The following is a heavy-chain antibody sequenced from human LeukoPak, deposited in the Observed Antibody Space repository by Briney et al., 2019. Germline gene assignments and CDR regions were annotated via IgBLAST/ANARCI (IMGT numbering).Heavy chain of an antibody. CDR3: ARDRAANQDWVEFDP. J-gene: IGHJ5*02. D-gene: IGHD3/OR15-3a*01. Sequence: GGSLRLSCAVSGFRVSGYYMSWVRQAPGKGLEWVGLIRDSGEAFYADFARGRFAISRDESENTLYLQMNSLRVEDTAVYFCARDRAANQDWVEFDPWGQGTPVIVSS. CDR1: GFRVSGYY. V-gene: IGHV3-66*03. CDR2: IRDSGEA.